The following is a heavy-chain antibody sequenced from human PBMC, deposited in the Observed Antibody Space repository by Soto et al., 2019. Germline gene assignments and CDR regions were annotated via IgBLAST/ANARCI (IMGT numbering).Heavy chain of an antibody. V-gene: IGHV4-34*01. D-gene: IGHD2-8*02. Sequence: SETLSLTCAVYGGSFSGYYWTWIRQPPGTGLEWIGEINHSGSTNYNPSLKSRVTISVDTSKNQFSLKLTSVTAAETAVYYCARDKITGLFDYWGQGTLVTV. CDR2: INHSGST. CDR1: GGSFSGYY. J-gene: IGHJ4*02. CDR3: ARDKITGLFDY.